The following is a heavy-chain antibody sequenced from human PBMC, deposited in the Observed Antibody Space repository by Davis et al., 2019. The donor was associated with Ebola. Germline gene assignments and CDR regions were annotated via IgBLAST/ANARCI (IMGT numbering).Heavy chain of an antibody. CDR2: ISGSGGGT. D-gene: IGHD3-22*01. V-gene: IGHV3-23*01. Sequence: GGSLRLSCAASGFIFSSYGMTWVRQAPGKGLQWVSGISGSGGGTDYADSVKGRFTISRDNSKNTLYLQMNSRRAEDTAIYYCARDREDYYESTGYYYNYWGQGTLVTVSS. CDR1: GFIFSSYG. J-gene: IGHJ4*02. CDR3: ARDREDYYESTGYYYNY.